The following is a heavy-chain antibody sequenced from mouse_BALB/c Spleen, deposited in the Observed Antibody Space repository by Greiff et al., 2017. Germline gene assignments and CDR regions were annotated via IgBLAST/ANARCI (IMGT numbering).Heavy chain of an antibody. CDR2: ISYDGSN. CDR1: GYSITSGYY. CDR3: ARDPPYRYGEMDY. D-gene: IGHD2-14*01. V-gene: IGHV3-6*02. Sequence: VQLQQSGPGLVKPSQSLSLTCSVTGYSITSGYYWNWIRQFPGNKLEWMGYISYDGSNNYNPSLKNRISITRDTSKNQFFLKLNSVTTEDTATYYCARDPPYRYGEMDYWGQGTSVTVSS. J-gene: IGHJ4*01.